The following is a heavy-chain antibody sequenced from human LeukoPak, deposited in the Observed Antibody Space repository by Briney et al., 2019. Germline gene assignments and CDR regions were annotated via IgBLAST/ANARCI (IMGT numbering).Heavy chain of an antibody. CDR2: IYPGDSDT. CDR3: ATTGPEYSSSWYLHF. CDR1: GYSFTSYW. Sequence: GESLKISCQASGYSFTSYWIGWVRQMPGKGLEWMGVIYPGDSDTRYSPSFQGQVTISVDKSISTAYLQWSSLKASDTAMYYCATTGPEYSSSWYLHFWGQGTLVTVSS. J-gene: IGHJ4*02. D-gene: IGHD6-13*01. V-gene: IGHV5-51*01.